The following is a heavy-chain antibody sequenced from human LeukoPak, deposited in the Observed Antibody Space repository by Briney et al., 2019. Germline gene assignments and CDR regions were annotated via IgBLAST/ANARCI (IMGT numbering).Heavy chain of an antibody. CDR3: ASYYGDYAVFDY. V-gene: IGHV4-31*03. D-gene: IGHD4-17*01. CDR2: IHYSGHT. J-gene: IGHJ4*02. Sequence: SETLSLTCTVSGDYVSSGGFYWSWIRQHPGKGLEWIGYIHYSGHTYYNPSLRSRVTISVDTSKNHFSLKVNSVTAADTAVYYCASYYGDYAVFDYWGQGALVTVSS. CDR1: GDYVSSGGFY.